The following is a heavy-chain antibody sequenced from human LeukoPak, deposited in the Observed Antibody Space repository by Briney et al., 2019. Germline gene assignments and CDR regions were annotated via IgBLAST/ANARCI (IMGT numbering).Heavy chain of an antibody. D-gene: IGHD3-22*01. CDR2: INHSGST. CDR1: GGSFSGYY. CDR3: ARDLYYDSSGPFDY. Sequence: PSETLSLTCAVYGGSFSGYYWSWIRQPPGKGLEWIGEINHSGSTNYNPSLKSRVTMSVDTSKNQFSLKLSSVTAADTAVYYCARDLYYDSSGPFDYWGQGTLVTVSS. J-gene: IGHJ4*02. V-gene: IGHV4-34*01.